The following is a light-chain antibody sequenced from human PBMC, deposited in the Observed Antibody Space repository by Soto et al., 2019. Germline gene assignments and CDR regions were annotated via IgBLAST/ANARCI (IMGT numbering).Light chain of an antibody. J-gene: IGKJ3*01. V-gene: IGKV1-27*01. Sequence: DILMTQSPSSLSASVGDRVTITCRASQDISNFLVWFQQKPGKVPNLLIYGASTLQSGVPSQFSGSGSGTEFTLTSSSLQPEDVATYFCQKDNSAPFTFGPGTTVDIK. CDR2: GAS. CDR3: QKDNSAPFT. CDR1: QDISNF.